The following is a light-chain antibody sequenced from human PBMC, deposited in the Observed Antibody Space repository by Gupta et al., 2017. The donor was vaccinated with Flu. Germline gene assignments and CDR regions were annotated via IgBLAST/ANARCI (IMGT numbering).Light chain of an antibody. Sequence: QVTLTQPPSASASLGASVKLTFTLSSRHKSYAIAWHQQQPGRGPRFLLRLNGDGSQTKGDGIPDRFSGSASGADRFLTIFSLQSEDEAVYYCQTWGTGIPKVFGGGTKLTVL. CDR2: LNGDGSQ. J-gene: IGLJ3*02. CDR1: SRHKSYA. V-gene: IGLV4-69*01. CDR3: QTWGTGIPKV.